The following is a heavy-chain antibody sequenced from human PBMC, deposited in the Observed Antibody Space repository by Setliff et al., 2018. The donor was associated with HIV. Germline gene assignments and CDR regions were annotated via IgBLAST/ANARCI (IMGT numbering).Heavy chain of an antibody. CDR1: GFTLSNFW. J-gene: IGHJ4*02. Sequence: LRLSCVASGFTLSNFWMHWVRQAPGKGLVWVSYINTDGSGATYADSVKGRFTISRDNAKNTLYLQMNSLRAEDTAVYYCAKDLVTTTGPDYWGQGTLVTVSS. CDR2: INTDGSGA. D-gene: IGHD1-1*01. CDR3: AKDLVTTTGPDY. V-gene: IGHV3-74*01.